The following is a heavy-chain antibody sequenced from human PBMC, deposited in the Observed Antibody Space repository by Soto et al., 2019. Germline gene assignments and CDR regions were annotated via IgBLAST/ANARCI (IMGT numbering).Heavy chain of an antibody. J-gene: IGHJ5*02. CDR2: TKNKATSYTT. CDR3: SRDLGS. CDR1: GFTFSDHH. V-gene: IGHV3-72*01. Sequence: EVQLVESGGGLVQPGGSLRLSCAASGFTFSDHHMDWVRQAPGRGLEWVGRTKNKATSYTTEYAASVKGRFTISKDDSKNKFFRQMNSRKTGATAVYYCSRDLGSWGQGTLVTVS.